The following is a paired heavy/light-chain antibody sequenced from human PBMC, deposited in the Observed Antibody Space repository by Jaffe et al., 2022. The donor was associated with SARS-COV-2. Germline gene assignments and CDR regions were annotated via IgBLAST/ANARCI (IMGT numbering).Heavy chain of an antibody. J-gene: IGHJ6*02. CDR1: GFPFSTYG. CDR2: MSHDGSNK. V-gene: IGHV3-30*18. Sequence: QVQLVESGGGVVQPERSLRLSCAASGFPFSTYGMHWVRQAPGKGLEWVALMSHDGSNKNYADSVKGRFTISRDNSKNTLYLQMDSLRAEDTAVYYCAKRLADIYGGGAMDVWGQGTTVTVSS. CDR3: AKRLADIYGGGAMDV. D-gene: IGHD2-15*01.
Light chain of an antibody. CDR3: QQYGSSLT. V-gene: IGKV3-20*01. Sequence: EIVLTQSPGTLSLSPGERATLSCRASQSVSSNSLAWYQQKPGQAPGLLIYGTFSRATGIPDRFSGSGSGTDFTLTINRLEPEDFAVYYCQQYGSSLTFGGGTKVEIK. J-gene: IGKJ4*01. CDR2: GTF. CDR1: QSVSSNS.